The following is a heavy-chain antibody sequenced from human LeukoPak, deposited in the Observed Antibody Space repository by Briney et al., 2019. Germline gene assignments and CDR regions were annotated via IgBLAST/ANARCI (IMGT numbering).Heavy chain of an antibody. Sequence: SETLSLTCTVSGGSISSYYWSWIRQPPGKGLEWIGYIYYSGSTNYNPSLKSRVTISVDTSKNQFSLKLSSVTAADTAVYYCATFIAAPYDAFDIWGQGTMVTVSS. CDR3: ATFIAAPYDAFDI. CDR2: IYYSGST. D-gene: IGHD6-25*01. V-gene: IGHV4-59*01. CDR1: GGSISSYY. J-gene: IGHJ3*02.